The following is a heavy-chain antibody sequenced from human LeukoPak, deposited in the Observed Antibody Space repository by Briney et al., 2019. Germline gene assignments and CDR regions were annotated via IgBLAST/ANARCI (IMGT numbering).Heavy chain of an antibody. Sequence: GESLKISCKGSGYSVSSYWISWVRQMPGKGMEWKGRIDPSDSYTSYSPSFEGHVTLSADEPTSTAYLQLSSLKASDTAMYYCARLRADSGYDYMYFHHWGQGTLVSVSS. CDR1: GYSVSSYW. V-gene: IGHV5-10-1*01. CDR2: IDPSDSYT. J-gene: IGHJ1*01. CDR3: ARLRADSGYDYMYFHH. D-gene: IGHD5-12*01.